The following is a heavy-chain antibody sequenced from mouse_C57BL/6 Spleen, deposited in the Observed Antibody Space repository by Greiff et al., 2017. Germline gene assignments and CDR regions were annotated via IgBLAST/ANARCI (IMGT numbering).Heavy chain of an antibody. CDR2: IHPNSGST. V-gene: IGHV1-64*01. Sequence: QVHVKQPGAELVKPGASVKLSCKASGYTFTSYWMHWVKQRPGQGLEWIGMIHPNSGSTNYNEKFKSKATLTVDKSSSTAYMQLSSLTSEDSAVYYCARSPDGYYGYWGQGTTLTVSS. CDR1: GYTFTSYW. D-gene: IGHD2-3*01. CDR3: ARSPDGYYGY. J-gene: IGHJ2*01.